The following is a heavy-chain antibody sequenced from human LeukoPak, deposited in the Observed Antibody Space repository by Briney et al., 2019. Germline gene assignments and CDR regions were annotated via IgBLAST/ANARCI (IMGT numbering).Heavy chain of an antibody. J-gene: IGHJ3*02. CDR2: IIPIFGTA. CDR3: ARVSARLHYDFWSGYYTGWAFDI. D-gene: IGHD3-3*01. V-gene: IGHV1-69*05. CDR1: GGTFSSYA. Sequence: SVKVSCKASGGTFSSYAINWVRQAPGQGLEWMGRIIPIFGTANYAQKFQGRVTITTDESTSTAYMELSSLRSEDTAVYYCARVSARLHYDFWSGYYTGWAFDIWGQGTMVTVSS.